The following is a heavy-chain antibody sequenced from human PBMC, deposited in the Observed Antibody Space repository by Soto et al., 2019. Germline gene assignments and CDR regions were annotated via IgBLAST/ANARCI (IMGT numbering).Heavy chain of an antibody. J-gene: IGHJ4*02. CDR3: ARGVDRQWADY. Sequence: XIRQPPVKGLEWIGYIYYSGSINYNPSLKSRVIISVDTSKSQFSLKLSSVTSADTAVYYCARGVDRQWADYWGQGTLVTVSS. D-gene: IGHD6-19*01. CDR2: IYYSGSI. V-gene: IGHV4-59*01.